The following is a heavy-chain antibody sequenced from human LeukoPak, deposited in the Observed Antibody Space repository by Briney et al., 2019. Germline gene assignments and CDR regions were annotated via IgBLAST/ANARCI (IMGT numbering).Heavy chain of an antibody. CDR1: GFTFSSYA. J-gene: IGHJ4*02. D-gene: IGHD1-26*01. CDR3: ARWGSGSYEAFDY. Sequence: GGSLRLSCAASGFTFSSYAMHWVRQTPGKGLEWVAVISYDGSNKYYADSVKGRFTISRDNSKNTLYLQMNSLRAEDTAVYYCARWGSGSYEAFDYWGQGTLVTVSS. CDR2: ISYDGSNK. V-gene: IGHV3-30-3*01.